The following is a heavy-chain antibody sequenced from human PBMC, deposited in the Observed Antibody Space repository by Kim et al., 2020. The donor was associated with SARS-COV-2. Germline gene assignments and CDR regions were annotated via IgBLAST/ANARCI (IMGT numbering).Heavy chain of an antibody. CDR1: GGSISSYY. J-gene: IGHJ3*02. V-gene: IGHV4-59*01. Sequence: SETLSLTCTVSGGSISSYYWSWIRQPPGKGLEWIGYIYYSGSTNYNPSLKSRVTISVDTSKNQFSLKLSSVTAADTAVYYCARGNIGGWDHCFDIWGQGTMVTVSS. D-gene: IGHD6-19*01. CDR2: IYYSGST. CDR3: ARGNIGGWDHCFDI.